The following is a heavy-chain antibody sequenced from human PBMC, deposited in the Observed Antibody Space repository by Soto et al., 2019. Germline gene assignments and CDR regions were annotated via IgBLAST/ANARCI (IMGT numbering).Heavy chain of an antibody. D-gene: IGHD7-27*01. J-gene: IGHJ4*02. CDR1: GGSISSYY. CDR3: ARRGDWGSDEFDY. CDR2: IYYSGST. V-gene: IGHV4-59*08. Sequence: SETLSLTWTVSGGSISSYYWSWIRQPPGKGLEWIGYIYYSGSTNYNPSLKSRVTISVDTSKSQFSLNLSSLTAADTAVYYCARRGDWGSDEFDYWGQGTLVTVSS.